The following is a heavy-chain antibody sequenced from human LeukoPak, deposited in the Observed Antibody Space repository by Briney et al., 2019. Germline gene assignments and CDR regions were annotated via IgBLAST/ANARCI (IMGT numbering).Heavy chain of an antibody. V-gene: IGHV4-61*01. D-gene: IGHD3-22*01. J-gene: IGHJ4*02. CDR2: INYSRST. CDR1: GGSVSSGSYY. Sequence: SETLSLTCTVSGGSVSSGSYYWSWIRQAPGKGLEWIGHINYSRSTNYNPSLKSRVTISVDTSKNQFSLKLSSVTAADTAVYYCARKGDSSGYYPFDYWGQGTLVTVSS. CDR3: ARKGDSSGYYPFDY.